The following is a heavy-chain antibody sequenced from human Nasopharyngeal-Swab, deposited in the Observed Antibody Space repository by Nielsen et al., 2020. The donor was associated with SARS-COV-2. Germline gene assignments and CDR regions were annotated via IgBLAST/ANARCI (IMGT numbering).Heavy chain of an antibody. V-gene: IGHV3-23*01. J-gene: IGHJ4*02. D-gene: IGHD2-15*01. Sequence: GESLKISCAASGFTFSSYSMSWLRQAPGKGLEWVSTITGNGDTTYYADSVKGRFTISRDNSENTVYLQMNSLRAEDTAVYYCASLRADTPDFAYWGQGTLVTVSS. CDR1: GFTFSSYS. CDR2: ITGNGDTT. CDR3: ASLRADTPDFAY.